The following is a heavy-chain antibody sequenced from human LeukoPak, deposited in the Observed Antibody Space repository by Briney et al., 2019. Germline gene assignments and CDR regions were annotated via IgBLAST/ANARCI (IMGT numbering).Heavy chain of an antibody. D-gene: IGHD6-19*01. CDR1: GFTFSDYS. Sequence: GGSLRLSCAASGFTFSDYSMTWVRQAPGRGLEWVSVITSSSTYIYYGDSVKGRFTISRDNAKDSLYLLMNSLRAEDTAVYYCARGGYSSGWYRELDYWGQGTLVTVSS. CDR2: ITSSSTYI. J-gene: IGHJ4*02. V-gene: IGHV3-21*01. CDR3: ARGGYSSGWYRELDY.